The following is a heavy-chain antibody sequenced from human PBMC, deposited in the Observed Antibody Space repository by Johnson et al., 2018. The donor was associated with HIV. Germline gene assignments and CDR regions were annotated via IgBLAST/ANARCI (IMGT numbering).Heavy chain of an antibody. CDR1: GFTFRSYA. D-gene: IGHD6-13*01. V-gene: IGHV3-9*01. J-gene: IGHJ3*02. CDR3: AKASQQLVFYVAVDI. Sequence: VQLVESGGGVVHPGRSLRLSCAASGFTFRSYAMSWVRQAPGKGLEWVSGISWNSGTLGYADSVKGRFTISRDNAKNSLYLQMNSLRTEDTALYYCAKASQQLVFYVAVDIWGQGTMVTVSS. CDR2: ISWNSGTL.